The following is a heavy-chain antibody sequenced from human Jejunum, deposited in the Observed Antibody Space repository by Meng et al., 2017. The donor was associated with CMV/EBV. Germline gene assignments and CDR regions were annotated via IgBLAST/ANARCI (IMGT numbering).Heavy chain of an antibody. D-gene: IGHD2-21*02. CDR2: INPGGGST. CDR3: VSLVTLRQGVAY. CDR1: GYSFTSYY. J-gene: IGHJ4*02. Sequence: SGYSFTSYYVHWVRQAPGQGLEWMGIINPGGGSTSYAQNFRGRVTMTRDTSTSTVYMELSGLRFDDTAMYYCVSLVTLRQGVAYWGQGTLVTVSS. V-gene: IGHV1-46*01.